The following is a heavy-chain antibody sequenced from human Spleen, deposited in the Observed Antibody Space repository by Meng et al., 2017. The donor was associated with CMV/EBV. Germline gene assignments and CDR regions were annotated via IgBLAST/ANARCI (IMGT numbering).Heavy chain of an antibody. J-gene: IGHJ4*02. Sequence: GGSLRLSCAASPLTFNTYTMNWVRQAPGKGLEWVSVIYADGTKYYADSVKGRFTISRDNSKNTLYLQMNSLRAEDTAVYYCAKSLRGATRWGQGTLVTVSS. CDR3: AKSLRGATR. CDR2: IYADGTK. CDR1: PLTFNTYT. V-gene: IGHV3-53*01. D-gene: IGHD1-26*01.